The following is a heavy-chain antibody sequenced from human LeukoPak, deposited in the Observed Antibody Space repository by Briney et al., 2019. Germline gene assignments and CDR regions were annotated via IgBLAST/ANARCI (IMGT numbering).Heavy chain of an antibody. CDR2: TYYRSKWYN. V-gene: IGHV6-1*01. J-gene: IGHJ3*02. Sequence: SQTLSLTCAISGDSASSNSAAWNWIRQSPSRGLEWLGRTYYRSKWYNDYAVSVKSRITINPDTSKNQFSLQLNSVTPEDTAVYYCARAVSGRYSSSFLGAFDIWGQGTMVTVSS. CDR3: ARAVSGRYSSSFLGAFDI. D-gene: IGHD6-13*01. CDR1: GDSASSNSAA.